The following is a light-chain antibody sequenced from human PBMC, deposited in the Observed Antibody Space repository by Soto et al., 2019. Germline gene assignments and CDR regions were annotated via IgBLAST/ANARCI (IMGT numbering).Light chain of an antibody. CDR3: QQSFRTPFI. Sequence: DIQMTQSPSSLSASVGDRVNITCRASQSISSYLNWYQQKPGKAPKLLVYAASRLQSGVPSRFSGTGSGTDFTLTISSLQPEDFATYYCQQSFRTPFIFGPGNKLDIK. J-gene: IGKJ3*01. CDR2: AAS. CDR1: QSISSY. V-gene: IGKV1-39*01.